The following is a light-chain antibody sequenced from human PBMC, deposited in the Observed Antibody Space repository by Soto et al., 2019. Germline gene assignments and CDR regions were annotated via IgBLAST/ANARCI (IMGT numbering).Light chain of an antibody. J-gene: IGKJ2*01. CDR3: QQYNNWPSMYT. CDR1: QSVSNN. CDR2: GAS. Sequence: RVMTQSPATLSVSPGERATLSCRASQSVSNNLAWYQQKPGQAPRLLIYGASSRATGVPARFSGSGSGTDFTLTISSLQPEDFATYYCQQYNNWPSMYTFGQGTKVDIK. V-gene: IGKV3-15*01.